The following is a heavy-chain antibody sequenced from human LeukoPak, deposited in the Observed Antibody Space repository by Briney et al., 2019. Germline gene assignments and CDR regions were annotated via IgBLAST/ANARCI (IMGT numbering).Heavy chain of an antibody. CDR3: ARCLDGSGWYHNWFDP. CDR1: GYTFTGYY. J-gene: IGHJ5*02. Sequence: GASVKVSCKASGYTFTGYYMHWVRQAPGQGLEWMGWINPNSGGTNYAQKFQGRVTMTRDTSISTAYMELRSLRSDDTAVYYCARCLDGSGWYHNWFDPWGQGTLVTVSS. CDR2: INPNSGGT. D-gene: IGHD6-19*01. V-gene: IGHV1-2*02.